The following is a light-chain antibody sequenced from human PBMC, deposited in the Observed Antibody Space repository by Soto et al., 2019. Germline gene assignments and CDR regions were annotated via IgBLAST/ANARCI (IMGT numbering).Light chain of an antibody. J-gene: IGKJ2*01. CDR1: QSLLDSDDGNTY. V-gene: IGKV2-40*01. Sequence: DIVMTQTPLSLPVTPGEPASISCRSSQSLLDSDDGNTYLDWYLQKPGQSPQLLIYPLSYRASGVPDRFSGSGSGTDFTLEISRVEAEDVGVYYCMQRTDFPFSFGQGTKLEIK. CDR2: PLS. CDR3: MQRTDFPFS.